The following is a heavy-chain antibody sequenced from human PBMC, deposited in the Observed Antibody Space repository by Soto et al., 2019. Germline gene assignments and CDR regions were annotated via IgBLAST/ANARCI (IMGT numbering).Heavy chain of an antibody. CDR1: GYTFTGYY. D-gene: IGHD2-2*01. Sequence: ASVKVSCKTSGYTFTGYYIYWVRQAPGQGLEWMGWINPHSGGTDSSQKFQGRVTMTRDTSISTTYMELSRLRSDDTAVYYCAGTSCSSTTCPTTYWGQGTLVTVSS. J-gene: IGHJ4*02. V-gene: IGHV1-2*02. CDR2: INPHSGGT. CDR3: AGTSCSSTTCPTTY.